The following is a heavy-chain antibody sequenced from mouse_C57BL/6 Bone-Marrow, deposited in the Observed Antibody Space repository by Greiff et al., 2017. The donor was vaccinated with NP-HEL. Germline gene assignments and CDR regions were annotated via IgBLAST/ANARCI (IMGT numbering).Heavy chain of an antibody. J-gene: IGHJ2*01. CDR2: INPNNGGT. CDR3: ARRRVSY. Sequence: VQLQQSGPELVKPGASVKISCKASGYTFTDYYMNWVKQSHGKSLEWIGDINPNNGGTSYNQKFKGKATLTVDKSSSTAYMELRSLTSEDSAVYYCARRRVSYWGKGTTLTVSS. CDR1: GYTFTDYY. V-gene: IGHV1-26*01.